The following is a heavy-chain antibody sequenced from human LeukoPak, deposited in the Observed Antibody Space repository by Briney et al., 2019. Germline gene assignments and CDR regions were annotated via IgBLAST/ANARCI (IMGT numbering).Heavy chain of an antibody. CDR2: IYYSGST. V-gene: IGHV4-59*01. CDR3: ARAGGSGTYRFGSFDI. D-gene: IGHD3-10*01. Sequence: SETLSLTCTVSGGSISSYYWSWIRQPPGKGLELIGYIYYSGSTNYNPSLKSRVTISVDTSKNQFSLRLSSGTAADTAVYYCARAGGSGTYRFGSFDIWGQGTMVTVSP. CDR1: GGSISSYY. J-gene: IGHJ3*02.